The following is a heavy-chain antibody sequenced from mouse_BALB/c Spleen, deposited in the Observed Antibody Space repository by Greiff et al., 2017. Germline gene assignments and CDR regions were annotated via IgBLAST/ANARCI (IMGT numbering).Heavy chain of an antibody. CDR3: ARRGDGYAMDY. J-gene: IGHJ4*01. CDR1: GFTFSSYG. CDR2: ISSGGSYT. Sequence: EVHLVESGGDLVKPGGSLKLSCAASGFTFSSYGMSWVRQTPDKRLEWVATISSGGSYTYYPDSVKGRFTISRDNAKNTLYLQMSSLKSEDTAMYYCARRGDGYAMDYWGQGTSVTVSS. V-gene: IGHV5-6*01. D-gene: IGHD3-3*01.